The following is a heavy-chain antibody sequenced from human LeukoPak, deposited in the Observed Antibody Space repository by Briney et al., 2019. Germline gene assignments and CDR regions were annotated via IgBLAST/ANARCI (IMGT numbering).Heavy chain of an antibody. V-gene: IGHV3-23*01. CDR1: GFIFSSYA. CDR3: AKDPPWSQGSPAAFDI. Sequence: GGSLRLSCAASGFIFSSYAMSWVRQAPGKGLEWVSTISGSGYSTYYADSVKGRFTISRDNSKNTLYLQMNSLRAEDTAVSYCAKDPPWSQGSPAAFDIWGQGTMVTVSS. J-gene: IGHJ3*02. D-gene: IGHD2-2*01. CDR2: ISGSGYST.